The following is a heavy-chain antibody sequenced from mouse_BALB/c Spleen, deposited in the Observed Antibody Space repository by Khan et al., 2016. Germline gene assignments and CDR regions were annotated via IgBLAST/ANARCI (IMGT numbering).Heavy chain of an antibody. CDR2: ISYSGST. CDR1: GYSITSDYA. V-gene: IGHV3-2*02. D-gene: IGHD1-1*01. CDR3: ARYYYGSSYWYCDG. J-gene: IGHJ1*01. Sequence: EVQLVESGPGLVKPSQSLSLTCTVTGYSITSDYAWNWIRQFPGNKLEWMGYISYSGSTSYNQSLKSRISITRDTSKNQFFLQLSSVTTEDTATYYCARYYYGSSYWYCDGWGAGTAITVSS.